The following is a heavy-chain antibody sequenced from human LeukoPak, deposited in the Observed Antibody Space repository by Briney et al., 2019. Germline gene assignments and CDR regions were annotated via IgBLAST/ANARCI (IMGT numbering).Heavy chain of an antibody. J-gene: IGHJ4*02. D-gene: IGHD3-10*01. CDR2: IYYSGST. CDR3: ARDANGSGSSGYYFDY. V-gene: IGHV4-31*03. Sequence: SQTLSLTCTVSGGSISSGGYYWSWIRQPPGKGLEWIGYIYYSGSTYYNPSLKSRVTISVDTSKNQFSLELSSVTAADTAVYYCARDANGSGSSGYYFDYWGQGTLVTVSS. CDR1: GGSISSGGYY.